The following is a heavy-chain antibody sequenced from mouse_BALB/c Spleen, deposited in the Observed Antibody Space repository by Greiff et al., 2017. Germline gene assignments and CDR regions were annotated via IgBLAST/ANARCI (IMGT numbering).Heavy chain of an antibody. CDR1: GFTFSSYG. J-gene: IGHJ2*01. Sequence: DVKLVESGGGLVQPGGSLKLSCAASGFTFSSYGMSWVRQTPDKRLELVATINSNGGSTYYPDSVKGRFTISRDNAKNTLYLQMSSLKSEDTAMYYCARENYFDYWGQGTTLTVSS. CDR2: INSNGGST. V-gene: IGHV5-6-3*01. CDR3: ARENYFDY.